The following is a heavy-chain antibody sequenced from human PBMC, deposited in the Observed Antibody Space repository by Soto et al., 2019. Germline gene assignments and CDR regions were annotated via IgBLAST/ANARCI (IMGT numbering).Heavy chain of an antibody. V-gene: IGHV3-30*03. CDR2: ISYDGSNR. J-gene: IGHJ4*02. Sequence: QVQLVESGGGVVQPGGSLRLSCAACGFTFSSYGMHWIRQAPGKGLEWVAVISYDGSNRYYGDSVKGRFTISRDNSKNMLYLQMNSLRAEDTAVYYCASTWSGYYYFDSWGQGTLVTVSS. D-gene: IGHD3-3*01. CDR1: GFTFSSYG. CDR3: ASTWSGYYYFDS.